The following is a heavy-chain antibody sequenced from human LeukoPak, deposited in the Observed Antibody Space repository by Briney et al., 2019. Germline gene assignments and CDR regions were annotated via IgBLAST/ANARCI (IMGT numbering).Heavy chain of an antibody. CDR2: INPSSGST. CDR3: ARDLSSGYSRGGFDP. CDR1: GYTFTNYY. V-gene: IGHV1-46*01. Sequence: ASVKVSCKASGYTFTNYYMNWVRQAPGQGLEWMGIINPSSGSTTYAQKFQGRVTMTRDTSTATVYMELSSLRSEDTAVYYCARDLSSGYSRGGFDPWGQGTLVTVSS. J-gene: IGHJ5*02. D-gene: IGHD3-22*01.